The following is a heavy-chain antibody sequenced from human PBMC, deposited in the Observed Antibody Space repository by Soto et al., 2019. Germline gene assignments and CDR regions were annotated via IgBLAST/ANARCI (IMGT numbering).Heavy chain of an antibody. V-gene: IGHV4-59*01. Sequence: SETLSLTCTVSGGSLSSFYWNWIRQPPGKGLEWVGYIHYSGSTDYNPSLKSRVSISVDTSKNQFSLKLKSVTAADTAVYFCARGWSGYSYGFDYWGQGTLVTVSS. D-gene: IGHD5-18*01. J-gene: IGHJ4*02. CDR1: GGSLSSFY. CDR2: IHYSGST. CDR3: ARGWSGYSYGFDY.